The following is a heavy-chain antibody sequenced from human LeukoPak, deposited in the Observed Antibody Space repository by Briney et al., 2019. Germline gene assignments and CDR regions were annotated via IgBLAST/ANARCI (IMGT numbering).Heavy chain of an antibody. CDR3: AKTGGITSSY. J-gene: IGHJ4*02. V-gene: IGHV3-23*01. Sequence: SGSGGSTYYADSVKGRFTISRDNSKNTLFLQMNSLRAEDTAVYYCAKTGGITSSYWGQGTLVTVSS. D-gene: IGHD3-10*01. CDR2: SGSGGST.